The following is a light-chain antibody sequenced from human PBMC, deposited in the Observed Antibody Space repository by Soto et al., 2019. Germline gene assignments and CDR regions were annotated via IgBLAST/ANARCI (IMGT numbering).Light chain of an antibody. CDR3: QQYESYWT. CDR2: KAS. CDR1: QSIGSF. V-gene: IGKV1-5*03. Sequence: DFQKTKYPSTLSAAVGDRVTITCRASQSIGSFLAWYQQKPGKTPKLLIYKASILEGGVPSRFSGSGSGTEFTLTISSLQPDDFATYYCQQYESYWTFGQGTKVDMK. J-gene: IGKJ1*01.